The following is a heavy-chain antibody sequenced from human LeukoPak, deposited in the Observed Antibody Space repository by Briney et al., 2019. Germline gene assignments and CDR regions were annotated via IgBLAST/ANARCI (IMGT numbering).Heavy chain of an antibody. CDR1: GFTFSSYG. J-gene: IGHJ4*02. CDR3: AKDLRYYFDY. Sequence: PGGSLGLSCAASGFTFSSYGMHWVRQAPGKGLEWVAFIRYDGSNKYYADSVKGRFTISRDNSKNTLYLQMNSLRAEDTAVYYCAKDLRYYFDYWGQGTLVTVSS. V-gene: IGHV3-30*02. CDR2: IRYDGSNK.